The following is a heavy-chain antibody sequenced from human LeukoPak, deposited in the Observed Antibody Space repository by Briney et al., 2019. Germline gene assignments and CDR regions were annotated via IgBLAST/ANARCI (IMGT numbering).Heavy chain of an antibody. J-gene: IGHJ4*02. Sequence: PGRSLRLSCAASGFTFSSYAMHWVRQAPGKGLEWVAVISYDGSNKYYADSVKGRFTISRDNSKNTLYLQMNSLRAGDTAVYYCARGLSAVDYWGQGTLVTVSS. V-gene: IGHV3-30-3*01. CDR3: ARGLSAVDY. CDR1: GFTFSSYA. CDR2: ISYDGSNK.